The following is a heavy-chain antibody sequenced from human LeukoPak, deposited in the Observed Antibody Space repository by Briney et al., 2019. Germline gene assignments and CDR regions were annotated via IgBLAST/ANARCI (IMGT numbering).Heavy chain of an antibody. CDR3: SREESGALNGNLGGLFASYYTYYYMDV. CDR1: GYTFTMYY. J-gene: IGHJ6*03. V-gene: IGHV1-46*01. CDR2: INPTDGAT. Sequence: GASVKVSCKASGYTFTMYYIHWVRQAPGQGLEWMGMINPTDGATTYAQRFQGRITMTRDMSTTTVYMDLRSLRSEDTAVYFCSREESGALNGNLGGLFASYYTYYYMDVWGRGTMVTVSS. D-gene: IGHD3-3*01.